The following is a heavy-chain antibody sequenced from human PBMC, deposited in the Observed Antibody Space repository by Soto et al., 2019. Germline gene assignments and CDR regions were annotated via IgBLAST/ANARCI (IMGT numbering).Heavy chain of an antibody. CDR3: ARHGYSNYAYYYYGMDV. D-gene: IGHD4-4*01. Sequence: GESLKISCKGSGYSFTSYWIGWVRQMPGKGLEWMGIIYPGDSDTRYSPSFQGQVTISADKSISTAYLQWSSLKASDTAMYYCARHGYSNYAYYYYGMDVWGQGTTVTVSS. CDR2: IYPGDSDT. V-gene: IGHV5-51*01. J-gene: IGHJ6*02. CDR1: GYSFTSYW.